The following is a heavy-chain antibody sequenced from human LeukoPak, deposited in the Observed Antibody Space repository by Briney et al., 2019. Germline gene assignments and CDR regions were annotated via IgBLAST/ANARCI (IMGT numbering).Heavy chain of an antibody. CDR2: IYTSGST. V-gene: IGHV4-4*09. D-gene: IGHD7-27*01. CDR1: GGSISSYY. Sequence: SETLSLTCTVSGGSISSYYWSWIRQPPGKGLEWIGYIYTSGSTNYNPSLKSRVTISVDTSKNQFSLKLSSVTAADTAVYYCARHLPRSKAKTTGGYYYYYMDVWGKGTTVTVSS. J-gene: IGHJ6*03. CDR3: ARHLPRSKAKTTGGYYYYYMDV.